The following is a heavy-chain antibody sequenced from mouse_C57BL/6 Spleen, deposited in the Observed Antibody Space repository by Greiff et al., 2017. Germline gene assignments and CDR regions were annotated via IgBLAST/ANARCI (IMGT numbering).Heavy chain of an antibody. CDR3: ARFYDYEDDYYAMDY. V-gene: IGHV1-52*01. CDR2: IDPSDSET. J-gene: IGHJ4*01. Sequence: QVQLQQPGAELVRPGSSVKLSCKASGYTFTSYWMHWVKQRPIQGLEWIGNIDPSDSETHYNQKFKDKATLTVDKSSSTAYMQLSSLTSEDSAVYYCARFYDYEDDYYAMDYWGQGTSVTVSS. D-gene: IGHD2-4*01. CDR1: GYTFTSYW.